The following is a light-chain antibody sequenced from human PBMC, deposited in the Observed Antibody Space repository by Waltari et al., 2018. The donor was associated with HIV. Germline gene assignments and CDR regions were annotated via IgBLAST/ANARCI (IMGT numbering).Light chain of an antibody. Sequence: QSALTYPAYVSGSPGPSVPMSCPRHSSDVGAYNFVSWYQQHPGNAPKLMIYDVSSRPAGVSDRFSGSKSGNTASLTISGLQAEDEADYYCGSYTSSSTLVFGGGTKLTVL. CDR1: SSDVGAYNF. V-gene: IGLV2-14*03. CDR3: GSYTSSSTLV. J-gene: IGLJ3*02. CDR2: DVS.